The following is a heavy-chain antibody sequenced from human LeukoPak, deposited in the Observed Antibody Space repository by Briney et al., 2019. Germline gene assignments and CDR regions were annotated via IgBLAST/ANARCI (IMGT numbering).Heavy chain of an antibody. Sequence: GGSLRLSCAASGFTFSSYGMHWVRQAPGKGLEWVAVISYDGSNKYYADSVKGRFTISRDNSKNTLYLQMNSLRAEDTAVYYCAKDHSQTHYYDSSGYDAWGQGTMVTASS. V-gene: IGHV3-30*18. D-gene: IGHD3-22*01. J-gene: IGHJ3*01. CDR1: GFTFSSYG. CDR3: AKDHSQTHYYDSSGYDA. CDR2: ISYDGSNK.